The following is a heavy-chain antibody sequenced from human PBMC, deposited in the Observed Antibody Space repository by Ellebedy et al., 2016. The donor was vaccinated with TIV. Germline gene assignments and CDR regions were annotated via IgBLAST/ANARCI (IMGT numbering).Heavy chain of an antibody. J-gene: IGHJ4*02. Sequence: GESLKISCAASGFTFSSYDMHWVRQAPGKGLEWVACISSDGNIKDYADSVKGRFTISRDNSKKTVYLQMNSLRSEDTAVHYCARGSEGSGFDYWGQGTLVTVSS. V-gene: IGHV3-30-3*01. CDR1: GFTFSSYD. CDR3: ARGSEGSGFDY. D-gene: IGHD6-25*01. CDR2: ISSDGNIK.